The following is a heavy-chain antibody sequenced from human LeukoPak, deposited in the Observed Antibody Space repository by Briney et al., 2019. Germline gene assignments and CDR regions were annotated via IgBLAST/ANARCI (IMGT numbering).Heavy chain of an antibody. V-gene: IGHV1-69*01. CDR2: IIPIFGTA. CDR1: GGTFSSYA. D-gene: IGHD2-15*01. J-gene: IGHJ6*04. CDR3: ARGRMRCSGGSCTPDGDYYYYYGMDV. Sequence: SVKVSCKASGGTFSSYAISWVRQAPGQGLEWMGGIIPIFGTANYAQQFQGRVTITADESTSTAYMELSSLRSEDTAVYYCARGRMRCSGGSCTPDGDYYYYYGMDVWGKGTTVTVSS.